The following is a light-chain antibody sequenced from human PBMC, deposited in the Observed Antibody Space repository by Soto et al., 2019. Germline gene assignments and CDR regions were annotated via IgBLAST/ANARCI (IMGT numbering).Light chain of an antibody. CDR1: TSNIGSNS. CDR3: ASWEDSLSGPV. J-gene: IGLJ3*02. CDR2: RSN. V-gene: IGLV1-47*01. Sequence: QSVLTQPPSASGTPGQRVTISCSGSTSNIGSNSLYWYQRLPGTAPKLLIYRSNQRPSGVPDRFSGSKSGTSASLAISGLGSEDEADYYCASWEDSLSGPVFGGGTKLTVL.